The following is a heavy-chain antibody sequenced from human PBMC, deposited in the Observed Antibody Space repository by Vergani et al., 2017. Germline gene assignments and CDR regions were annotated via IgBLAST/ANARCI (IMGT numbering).Heavy chain of an antibody. CDR3: AKDLGGCNSISCSYYMDV. Sequence: QVQLVESGGGVVQPGTSLRLSCVVSGFALNRHAMYWVRQAPGKGLEWVAFIGYDGRIKYNVDSVKGRFTISRDTSKKTLSLQMRSLRADDTAVYFCAKDLGGCNSISCSYYMDVWGKGTTVTV. CDR2: IGYDGRIK. J-gene: IGHJ6*03. V-gene: IGHV3-30*18. CDR1: GFALNRHA. D-gene: IGHD2/OR15-2a*01.